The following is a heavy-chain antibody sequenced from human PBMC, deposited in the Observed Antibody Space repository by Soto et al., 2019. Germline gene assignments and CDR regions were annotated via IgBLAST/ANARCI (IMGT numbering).Heavy chain of an antibody. CDR3: AGVRIQGYCSGGSCGYFDY. D-gene: IGHD2-15*01. J-gene: IGHJ4*02. CDR1: GGSFSGYY. V-gene: IGHV4-34*01. Sequence: ASETLSLTCAVYGGSFSGYYWSWIRQPPGKGLEWIGEINHSGSTNYNPSLKSRVTISVDTSKNQFSLKLSSVTAADTAVYYCAGVRIQGYCSGGSCGYFDYRGQGTLVTVSS. CDR2: INHSGST.